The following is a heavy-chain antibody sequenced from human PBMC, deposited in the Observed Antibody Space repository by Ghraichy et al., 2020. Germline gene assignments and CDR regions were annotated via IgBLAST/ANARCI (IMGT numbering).Heavy chain of an antibody. V-gene: IGHV3-7*01. CDR3: ARESYYYGSGNYHKGKYYYEGMDV. CDR1: GFMFTRTW. D-gene: IGHD3-10*01. J-gene: IGHJ6*02. Sequence: GGSLRLSCAASGFMFTRTWLSWVRQAPGKGLEWVANIRADGSEEYYVDSVKGRFTISRDNAKNSLYLQMNSLRAEDTAVYYCARESYYYGSGNYHKGKYYYEGMDVWGQGTTVTVSS. CDR2: IRADGSEE.